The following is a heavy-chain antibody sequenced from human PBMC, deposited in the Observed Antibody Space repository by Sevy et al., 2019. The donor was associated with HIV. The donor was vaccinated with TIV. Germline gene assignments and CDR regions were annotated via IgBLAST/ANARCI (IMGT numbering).Heavy chain of an antibody. Sequence: ASVKVSCTVSGYTLTKLSMHWVRQAPGKGPEWLGTFDPEDGDPEDGETVYAQKFQDRVIMTDDISTDTAYMELSSLISEDTAVYYCATTKDYYDSSGYPFDDWGQGTLVTVSS. D-gene: IGHD3-22*01. CDR1: GYTLTKLS. J-gene: IGHJ4*02. CDR3: ATTKDYYDSSGYPFDD. V-gene: IGHV1-24*01. CDR2: FDPEDGDPEDGET.